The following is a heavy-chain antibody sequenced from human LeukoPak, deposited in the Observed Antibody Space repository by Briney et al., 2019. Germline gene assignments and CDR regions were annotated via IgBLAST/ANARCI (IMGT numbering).Heavy chain of an antibody. Sequence: PGGFLRLSCAASGFTFSSYAMSWVRQAPGKGLEWVSAISGSGGSTYYADSVKGRFTISRDNSKNTLYLQMNSLRAEDTAVYYCAKGELWFGELLSSHLDYWGQGTLVTVSS. CDR3: AKGELWFGELLSSHLDY. D-gene: IGHD3-10*01. CDR2: ISGSGGST. J-gene: IGHJ4*02. V-gene: IGHV3-23*01. CDR1: GFTFSSYA.